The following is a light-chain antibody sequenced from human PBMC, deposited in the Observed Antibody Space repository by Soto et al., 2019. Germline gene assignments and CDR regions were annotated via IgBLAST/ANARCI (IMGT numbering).Light chain of an antibody. CDR1: QSVLYSSNNKNY. CDR2: WAS. CDR3: QQYYNTPRT. J-gene: IGKJ1*01. Sequence: DIVMTQSPDSLPVSLGERATINCKSSQSVLYSSNNKNYLAWFQQKSGQPPKLLIYWASTRESGVPDRFSGSGSGTDFTLTISSLQAEDVAVYYCQQYYNTPRTFAQGTKVEIK. V-gene: IGKV4-1*01.